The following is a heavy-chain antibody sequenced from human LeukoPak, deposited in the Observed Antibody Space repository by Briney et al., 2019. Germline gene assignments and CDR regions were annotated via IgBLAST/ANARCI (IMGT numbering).Heavy chain of an antibody. CDR2: INHSGST. V-gene: IGHV4-34*01. CDR1: GGSFSGYY. D-gene: IGHD3-10*01. J-gene: IGHJ4*02. CDR3: ARRGSENYCIDY. Sequence: SETLSLTCAVYGGSFSGYYWSWIRQPPGKGLEWIGEINHSGSTNYNPSLKSRVTISVDTSKNQFSLKLTSVTAADTAVYYCARRGSENYCIDYWGQGTLVTVSS.